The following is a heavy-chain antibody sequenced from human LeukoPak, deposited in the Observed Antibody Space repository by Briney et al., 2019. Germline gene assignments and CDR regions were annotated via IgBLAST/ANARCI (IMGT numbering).Heavy chain of an antibody. CDR3: ARGGGVGYYYYYMDV. CDR2: ISSSSSYI. V-gene: IGHV3-21*01. D-gene: IGHD1-26*01. CDR1: GFTFSSYS. J-gene: IGHJ6*03. Sequence: GGSLRLSCAASGFTFSSYSMNWVRQAPGKGLEWVSSISSSSSYIYYADSVKGRFTISRDNAKNSLYLQMNSLRAEDTAVYHCARGGGVGYYYYYMDVWGKGTTVTISS.